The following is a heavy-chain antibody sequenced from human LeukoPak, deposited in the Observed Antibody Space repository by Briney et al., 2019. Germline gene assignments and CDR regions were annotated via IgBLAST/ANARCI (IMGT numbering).Heavy chain of an antibody. CDR1: GFTFSSYW. CDR3: ARNKDQLLWVGELTFTYYMDV. D-gene: IGHD3-10*01. J-gene: IGHJ6*03. Sequence: GGSLRLSCAASGFTFSSYWMSWVRQAPGKGLEWVANIKQDGSDKYYVDSVKGRFTISRDNAKNSLYLQMSSLRAEDTAVYYCARNKDQLLWVGELTFTYYMDVWGKGTTVTVSS. V-gene: IGHV3-7*01. CDR2: IKQDGSDK.